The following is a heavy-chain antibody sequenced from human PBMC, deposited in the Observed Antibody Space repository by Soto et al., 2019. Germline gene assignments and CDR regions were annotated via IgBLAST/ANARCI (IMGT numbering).Heavy chain of an antibody. Sequence: QVQLVESGGGVVQPGRSLRLSCAASGFIFSNYGMHWVRQAPGKGLEWVAVISSDGSQEYYADSVRGRFTISRDYSKNTVFLQMNSLRAEDTAVYYCAKGPSPFDYWGQGTLVTVSS. CDR3: AKGPSPFDY. CDR1: GFIFSNYG. V-gene: IGHV3-30*18. J-gene: IGHJ4*02. CDR2: ISSDGSQE.